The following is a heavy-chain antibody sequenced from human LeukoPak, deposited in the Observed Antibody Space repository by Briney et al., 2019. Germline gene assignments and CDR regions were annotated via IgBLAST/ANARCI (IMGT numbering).Heavy chain of an antibody. CDR2: INPNSGGT. D-gene: IGHD3-10*01. J-gene: IGHJ4*02. CDR1: GYTFTGCY. Sequence: ASVKVSCKASGYTFTGCYMHWVRQAPGQGLEWMGWINPNSGGTNYAQKFQGRVTMTRDTSISTAYMELSSLRSDDTALYYCARDLDYGSGSYNGGCWGQGTQVTVSS. V-gene: IGHV1-2*02. CDR3: ARDLDYGSGSYNGGC.